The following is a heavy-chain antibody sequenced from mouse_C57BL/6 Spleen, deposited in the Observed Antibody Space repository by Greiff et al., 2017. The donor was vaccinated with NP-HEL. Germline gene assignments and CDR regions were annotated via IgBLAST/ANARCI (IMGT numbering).Heavy chain of an antibody. D-gene: IGHD1-1*01. Sequence: VQLQQSGAELVKPGASVKISCKASGYAFSSYWMNWVKQRPGKGLEWIGQIYPGDGDTNYNGKFKGKATLTADKPSSTAYMQLSSLTSEDSAVYFCARRWGYGSSYIDYWGQGTTLTVSS. CDR3: ARRWGYGSSYIDY. CDR1: GYAFSSYW. J-gene: IGHJ2*01. V-gene: IGHV1-80*01. CDR2: IYPGDGDT.